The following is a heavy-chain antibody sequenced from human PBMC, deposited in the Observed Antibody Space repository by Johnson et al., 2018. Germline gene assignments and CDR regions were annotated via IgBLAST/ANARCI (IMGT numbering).Heavy chain of an antibody. CDR1: GFIFSTYW. V-gene: IGHV3-7*01. CDR2: IKLDGSEK. D-gene: IGHD3-22*01. Sequence: EVQLVESGGGLVQPGGSLRLSCAGSGFIFSTYWMSWVRQAPGKGLEWVANIKLDGSEKYYADFVKGRFTISRDNSKNTLYLQMISLRAEDTAVYYCTRTYYYDSSGYYIPDAFDIWGQGTMVTVSS. CDR3: TRTYYYDSSGYYIPDAFDI. J-gene: IGHJ3*02.